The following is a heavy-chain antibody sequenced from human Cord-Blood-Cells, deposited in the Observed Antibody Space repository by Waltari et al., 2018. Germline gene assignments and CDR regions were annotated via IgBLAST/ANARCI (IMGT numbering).Heavy chain of an antibody. CDR3: ARPVGYCSSTSCPGWFDP. D-gene: IGHD2-2*01. CDR2: IIPIFGTA. CDR1: GGTFSSYA. Sequence: QVQLVQSGAEVKKPGSSVKVSCKASGGTFSSYAISWVRPAPGQGLEWMGGIIPIFGTANYAQKFQGRVTITADESTSTAYMELSSLRSEDTAVYYCARPVGYCSSTSCPGWFDPWGQGTLVTVSS. V-gene: IGHV1-69*01. J-gene: IGHJ5*02.